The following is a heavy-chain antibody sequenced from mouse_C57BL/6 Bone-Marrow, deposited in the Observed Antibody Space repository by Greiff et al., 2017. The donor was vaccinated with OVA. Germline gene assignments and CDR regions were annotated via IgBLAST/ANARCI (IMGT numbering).Heavy chain of an antibody. J-gene: IGHJ3*01. Sequence: QVQLQQPGAELVMPGASVKLSCKASGYTFTSYWMHWVKQRPGQGLEWIGEIDPSDSYTNYNQKFKGKSTLTVDKSSSTAYMPLSSLTSEDSAVYYCARGSTTERFAYWGQGTLVTVSA. CDR2: IDPSDSYT. CDR3: ARGSTTERFAY. V-gene: IGHV1-69*01. D-gene: IGHD1-1*01. CDR1: GYTFTSYW.